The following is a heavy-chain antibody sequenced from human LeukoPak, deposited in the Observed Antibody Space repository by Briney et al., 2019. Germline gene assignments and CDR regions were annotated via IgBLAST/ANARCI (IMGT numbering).Heavy chain of an antibody. CDR2: IYYSGGT. D-gene: IGHD3-10*01. CDR1: GGSISSDNCY. CDR3: ARQSLWFGQLPLYYYYYLDV. Sequence: PSETLSLSCTVSGGSISSDNCYWGWIRQPPGKGLEWIGSIYYSGGTYYNPSLKSRVTISVDTSKNQFSLKLSSVTAADTAVYYCARQSLWFGQLPLYYYYYLDVWGKGTTVTISS. J-gene: IGHJ6*03. V-gene: IGHV4-39*01.